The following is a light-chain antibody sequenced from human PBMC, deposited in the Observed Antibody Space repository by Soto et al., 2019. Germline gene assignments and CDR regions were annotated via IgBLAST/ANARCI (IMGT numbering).Light chain of an antibody. CDR1: EDIRNY. Sequence: DIQMTQSPSSLSASVGDRVTITCRASEDIRNYLIWYQQKLGKAPKLLISAAVSLQSGVPSRFSGSGSGTVFTLNITSLQPEDFATYYCQQSLRSPQSFGQGTKLEIK. V-gene: IGKV1-39*01. CDR2: AAV. J-gene: IGKJ2*03. CDR3: QQSLRSPQS.